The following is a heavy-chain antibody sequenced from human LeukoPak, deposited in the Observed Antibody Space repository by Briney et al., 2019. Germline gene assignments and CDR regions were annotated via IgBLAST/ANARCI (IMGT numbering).Heavy chain of an antibody. CDR2: ISGSGGST. CDR3: AKGVVPAVGWYFDY. D-gene: IGHD2-2*01. CDR1: GFTFSSYA. J-gene: IGHJ4*02. Sequence: QTGGSLRLSCAASGFTFSSYAMSWVRQAPGKGLEWVSAISGSGGSTYYADSVKGRFTISRDNSKNTLYLQMNSLRAEDTAVYYCAKGVVPAVGWYFDYWGQGTLVTVSS. V-gene: IGHV3-23*01.